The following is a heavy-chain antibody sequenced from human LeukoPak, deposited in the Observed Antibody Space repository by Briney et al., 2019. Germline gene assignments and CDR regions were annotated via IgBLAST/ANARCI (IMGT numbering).Heavy chain of an antibody. CDR2: ISSSGNTI. D-gene: IGHD2-15*01. Sequence: GGSLRLSCAASGFPFSSYEMNWVRQAPGKGLEWVSYISSSGNTIYYADSVKGRFTISRDNAKNSLYLQMNSLRAEDTAVYYCARARYCSGGNCYSGLKYWGQGTLVTVSS. CDR1: GFPFSSYE. CDR3: ARARYCSGGNCYSGLKY. V-gene: IGHV3-48*03. J-gene: IGHJ4*02.